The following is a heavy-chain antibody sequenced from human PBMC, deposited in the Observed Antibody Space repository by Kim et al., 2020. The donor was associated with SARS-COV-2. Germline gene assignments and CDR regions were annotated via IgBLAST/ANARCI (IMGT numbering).Heavy chain of an antibody. CDR2: ISGSGGST. V-gene: IGHV3-23*01. D-gene: IGHD2-21*01. CDR1: GFTFSSYA. J-gene: IGHJ4*02. CDR3: ANVIMVPETYFDY. Sequence: GGSLRLSCAASGFTFSSYAMSWVRQAPGKGLEWVSAISGSGGSTYYADSVKGRFTISRDNSKNTLYLQMNSLRAEDTAVYYCANVIMVPETYFDYWGQGTLVTVSS.